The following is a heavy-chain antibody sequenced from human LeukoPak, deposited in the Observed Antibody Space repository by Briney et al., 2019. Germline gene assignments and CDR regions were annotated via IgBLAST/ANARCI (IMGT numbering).Heavy chain of an antibody. J-gene: IGHJ5*02. CDR2: ISWNSGSI. V-gene: IGHV3-9*01. D-gene: IGHD3-22*01. CDR3: AKRDKYYYYSSGYYSS. CDR1: GFTFDDYA. Sequence: GGSLRLSCAASGFTFDDYAMHWVRQAPGKGLEWVSGISWNSGSIGYADSVKGRFTISRDNAKNSLYLQMDSLRAEDTALYYCAKRDKYYYYSSGYYSSWGQGTLVTVSS.